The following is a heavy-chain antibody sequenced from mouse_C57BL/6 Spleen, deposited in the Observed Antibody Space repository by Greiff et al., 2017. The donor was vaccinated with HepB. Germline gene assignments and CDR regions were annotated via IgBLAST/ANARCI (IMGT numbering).Heavy chain of an antibody. D-gene: IGHD1-1*01. Sequence: VQLQQPGAELVKPGASVKLSCKASGYTFTSYWLHWVKQRPGRGLEWIGRIDPNSGGTKYNEKFKSKATLTVDKPSSTAYMQLSSLTSEDSAVYYCATAITTVVANYAMDDWGQGTSVTVSS. J-gene: IGHJ4*01. V-gene: IGHV1-72*01. CDR1: GYTFTSYW. CDR3: ATAITTVVANYAMDD. CDR2: IDPNSGGT.